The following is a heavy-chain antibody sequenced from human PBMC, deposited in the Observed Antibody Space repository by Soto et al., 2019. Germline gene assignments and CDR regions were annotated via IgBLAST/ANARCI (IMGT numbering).Heavy chain of an antibody. J-gene: IGHJ6*02. CDR2: IIPIFGTP. D-gene: IGHD6-13*01. Sequence: QVQLVQSGAEVKKPGSSVKVSCKASGGTFSSYAISWVRQTPGQGLEWMGGIIPIFGTPNYAQKFQGRVTITADESTSTAYMELSSLVSEDTAVYYCAVRIATTGTGYYYGMDVWGQGTTVTVSS. CDR1: GGTFSSYA. V-gene: IGHV1-69*12. CDR3: AVRIATTGTGYYYGMDV.